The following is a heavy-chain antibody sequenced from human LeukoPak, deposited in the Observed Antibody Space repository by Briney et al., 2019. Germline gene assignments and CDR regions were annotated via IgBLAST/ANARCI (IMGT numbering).Heavy chain of an antibody. J-gene: IGHJ4*02. CDR2: IYSGGST. D-gene: IGHD3-22*01. V-gene: IGHV3-53*01. CDR3: ARDNYDSSGYTYYFDY. CDR1: GFTVSSNY. Sequence: GGSLRLSCAASGFTVSSNYMSWVRQAPGKGLEWVSVIYSGGSTYYADSVKGRFTISRDNSKNTLYLQMNSLRAEDTAVYYCARDNYDSSGYTYYFDYWGQGTLVTVSS.